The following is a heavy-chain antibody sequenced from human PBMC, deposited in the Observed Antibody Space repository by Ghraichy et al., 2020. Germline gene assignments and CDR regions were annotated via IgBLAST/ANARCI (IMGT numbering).Heavy chain of an antibody. Sequence: GGSLRLSCVVSGFTISSNYMSWVRQAPGKGLEWVSVIYSGGSTYYADSVKGRFTISRDNSKNTLYLQMNSLRGEDTAVYYCARDLYGLGSYRSYWGQGTLVTVSS. CDR3: ARDLYGLGSYRSY. CDR1: GFTISSNY. V-gene: IGHV3-53*01. J-gene: IGHJ4*02. D-gene: IGHD3-10*01. CDR2: IYSGGST.